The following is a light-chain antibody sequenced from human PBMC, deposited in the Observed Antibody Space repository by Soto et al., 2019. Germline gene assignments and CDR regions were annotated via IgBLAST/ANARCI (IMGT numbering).Light chain of an antibody. V-gene: IGKV3-20*01. J-gene: IGKJ1*01. CDR3: QQYGSSPPT. Sequence: EIVLTQSPGTLSLSPGERATLSCRASQSVSSSYLAWYQQKAGQAPRLLIYGASSRATGIPDTFSGSGSGTDFTLTISRLEPEDFAVYYCQQYGSSPPTFGQGTKVEIK. CDR2: GAS. CDR1: QSVSSSY.